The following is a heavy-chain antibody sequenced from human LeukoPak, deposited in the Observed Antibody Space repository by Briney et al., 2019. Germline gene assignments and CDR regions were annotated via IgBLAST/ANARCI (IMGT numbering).Heavy chain of an antibody. CDR3: ARQVDTGNWFDP. J-gene: IGHJ5*02. CDR2: IYHSGST. CDR1: GYSFSSGYY. Sequence: SETLSLTCAVSGYSFSSGYYWAWIRQPPGKGLEWIGSIYHSGSTYYNPSLKSRVTISVDTSKNQFSLKLSSVTAADTAVYYCARQVDTGNWFDPWGQGTLVTVSS. D-gene: IGHD5-18*01. V-gene: IGHV4-38-2*01.